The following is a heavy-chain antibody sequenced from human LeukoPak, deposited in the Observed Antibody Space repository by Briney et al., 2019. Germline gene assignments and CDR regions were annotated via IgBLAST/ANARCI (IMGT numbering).Heavy chain of an antibody. CDR3: ARDEGGYNSGRPFDF. CDR2: RYFNGNP. Sequence: PSETLSLTCTVSGDSINRSTYHWGWIRQSPGKGLEWIGSRYFNGNPYYKSSLKSRVIISVDTSKNQFSLELSSVTAADTAVYFCARDEGGYNSGRPFDFWGQGILVTVSS. CDR1: GDSINRSTYH. D-gene: IGHD6-19*01. J-gene: IGHJ4*02. V-gene: IGHV4-39*07.